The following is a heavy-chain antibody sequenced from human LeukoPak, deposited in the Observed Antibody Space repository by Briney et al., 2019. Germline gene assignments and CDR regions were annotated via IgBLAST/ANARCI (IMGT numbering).Heavy chain of an antibody. Sequence: SSETLSLTCTVSGGSISSYYWGWIRQPPGKGLEWIGSIYYSGSTYYNPSLKSRVTISVDTSKNQFSLKLSSVTAADTAVYYCARVGLQNGPFDYWGQGTLVTVSS. J-gene: IGHJ4*02. CDR2: IYYSGST. V-gene: IGHV4-39*07. CDR3: ARVGLQNGPFDY. CDR1: GGSISSYY. D-gene: IGHD5-18*01.